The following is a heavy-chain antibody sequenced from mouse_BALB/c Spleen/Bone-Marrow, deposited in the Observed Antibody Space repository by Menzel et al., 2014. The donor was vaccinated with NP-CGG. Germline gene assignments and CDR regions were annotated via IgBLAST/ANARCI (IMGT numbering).Heavy chain of an antibody. CDR3: ARGVYYDYDVWFAN. J-gene: IGHJ3*01. Sequence: EVQRVESGPELVKPGASVKISCKASGYTFTDYNMHWVKQNHGKSLEWIRYIYPYNGNTGYNQKFKSKATLTVDNSSSTACMELRSLTSEDSAVYYCARGVYYDYDVWFANWGQGTLVTVSA. V-gene: IGHV1S29*02. CDR2: IYPYNGNT. CDR1: GYTFTDYN. D-gene: IGHD2-4*01.